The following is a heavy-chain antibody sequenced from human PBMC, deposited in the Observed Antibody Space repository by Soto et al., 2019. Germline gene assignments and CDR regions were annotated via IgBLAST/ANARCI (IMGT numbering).Heavy chain of an antibody. V-gene: IGHV4-39*01. J-gene: IGHJ4*02. CDR2: IYHIEDT. Sequence: SETLSLTCTVSGDSITSNTYYWGWIRQPPGKGLEWIGNIYHIEDTFYNESLKSRVAISVDTSKSQFSLILRSVTAADTAVYYCARLRVPNYYFDFWGQGALVTVSS. CDR3: ARLRVPNYYFDF. CDR1: GDSITSNTYY. D-gene: IGHD1-7*01.